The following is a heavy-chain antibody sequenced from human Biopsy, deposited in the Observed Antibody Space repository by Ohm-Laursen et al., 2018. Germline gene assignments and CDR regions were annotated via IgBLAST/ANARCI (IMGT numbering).Heavy chain of an antibody. J-gene: IGHJ4*02. CDR3: TRAGGGKIYGL. CDR2: IRYSGNT. Sequence: TLYLTCTVSGVSINTGGYYWTWIRQHPGTGLEWIGYIRYSGNTLYNPSLKSRLTISVDTSRNQLSLKLTSVTAADTALYYCTRAGGGKIYGLWGRGTLVTVSS. CDR1: GVSINTGGYY. D-gene: IGHD3-16*01. V-gene: IGHV4-31*03.